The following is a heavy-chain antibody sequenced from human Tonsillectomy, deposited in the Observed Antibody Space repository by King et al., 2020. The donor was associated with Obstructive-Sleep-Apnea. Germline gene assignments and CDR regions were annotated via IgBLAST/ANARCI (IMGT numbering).Heavy chain of an antibody. J-gene: IGHJ4*02. D-gene: IGHD5-12*01. V-gene: IGHV3-7*03. CDR1: GFTFSSYW. CDR3: ATSGGFGGYDYFDY. CDR2: IKQEGSEK. Sequence: VQLVESGGGLVQPGGSLRLSCAASGFTFSSYWMSWVRQAPGTGLEWVANIKQEGSEKYYVDSVKGRFTISRDNAKNSLYLQMNSLRAEDTALYYCATSGGFGGYDYFDYWGQGTLVTVSS.